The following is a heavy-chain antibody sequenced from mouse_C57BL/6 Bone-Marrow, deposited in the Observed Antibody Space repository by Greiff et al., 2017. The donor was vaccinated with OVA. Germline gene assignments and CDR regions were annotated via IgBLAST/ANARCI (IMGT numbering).Heavy chain of an antibody. V-gene: IGHV1-55*01. J-gene: IGHJ3*01. CDR1: GYTFTSYW. D-gene: IGHD1-1*01. CDR3: AGGYYGSSQFAY. Sequence: QVQLQQPGAELVKPGASVKMSCKASGYTFTSYWITWVKQRPGQGLEWIGDIYPGSGSTNYNEKFKSKATLTVDTSSSTAYMQLSSLTSEDSAVYYCAGGYYGSSQFAYWGQGALVSVSA. CDR2: IYPGSGST.